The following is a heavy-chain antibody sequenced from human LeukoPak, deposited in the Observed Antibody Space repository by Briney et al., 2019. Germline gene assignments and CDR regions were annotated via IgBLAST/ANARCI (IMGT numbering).Heavy chain of an antibody. Sequence: GGSLRLSCAASGFTFNDYYMSWIRQAPGKGLEWLSYINIGGTNTHYADSVKGRFTISRDNAKKSLYLEMNNLRAEDTAVYYCARRGKDSPYYYYYMDVWGKGTTVTVSS. CDR3: ARRGKDSPYYYYYMDV. V-gene: IGHV3-11*01. CDR2: INIGGTNT. D-gene: IGHD2-15*01. CDR1: GFTFNDYY. J-gene: IGHJ6*03.